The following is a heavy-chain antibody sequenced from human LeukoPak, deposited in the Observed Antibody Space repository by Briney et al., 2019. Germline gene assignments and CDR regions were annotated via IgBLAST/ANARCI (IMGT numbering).Heavy chain of an antibody. CDR1: GGPISSYY. CDR2: IYYSGST. J-gene: IGHJ6*02. D-gene: IGHD3-9*01. V-gene: IGHV4-59*01. CDR3: AGARGESRYFDSLYGMDV. Sequence: SQTLSLTCTVSGGPISSYYWSWIRQPPGKGLEWIGYIYYSGSTNYNPSLKRRVTISVDTSKNQFSLKLSSVTAADTAVYYCAGARGESRYFDSLYGMDVWGQGTTVTVSS.